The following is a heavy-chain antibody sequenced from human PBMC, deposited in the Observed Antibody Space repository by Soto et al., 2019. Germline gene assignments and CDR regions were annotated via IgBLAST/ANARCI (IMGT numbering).Heavy chain of an antibody. Sequence: SETLSLTCTVSGGSISSYYWSWIRQPPGKGLEWIGYIYYSGSTNYNPSLKSRVTISVDTSKNQFSLKLSSVTAADTAVYYCARERRYDIPFSVVEGYYYYGMDVWGQGTTVTVSS. CDR2: IYYSGST. D-gene: IGHD3-9*01. CDR1: GGSISSYY. CDR3: ARERRYDIPFSVVEGYYYYGMDV. V-gene: IGHV4-59*01. J-gene: IGHJ6*02.